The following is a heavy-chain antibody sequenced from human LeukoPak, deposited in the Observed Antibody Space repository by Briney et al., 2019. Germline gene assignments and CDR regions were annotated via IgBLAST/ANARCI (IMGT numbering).Heavy chain of an antibody. V-gene: IGHV4-4*02. CDR3: AREVGYGAPFDY. Sequence: ESSGTLSLTCAVSGGSISSSNWWSWVRQPPGKGLEWIGEIYHSGSTNYNPSLKSRVTISVDKSKNQFSLKLSSVTAADTAVYYCAREVGYGAPFDYWGQGTLVTVSS. CDR1: GGSISSSNW. CDR2: IYHSGST. J-gene: IGHJ4*02. D-gene: IGHD4-17*01.